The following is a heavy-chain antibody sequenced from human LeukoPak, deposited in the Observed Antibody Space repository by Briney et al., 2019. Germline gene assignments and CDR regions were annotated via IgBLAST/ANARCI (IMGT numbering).Heavy chain of an antibody. V-gene: IGHV3-64*01. CDR2: ISSNGGST. CDR1: GFTFSSYA. D-gene: IGHD2-2*01. CDR3: ARGYCSSTSCYFLNWFDP. J-gene: IGHJ5*02. Sequence: GGSLRLSCAASGFTFSSYAMHWVRQAPGKGQEYVSAISSNGGSTYYANSVKGRFTISRDNSKNTLYLQMGSLRAEDMAVYYCARGYCSSTSCYFLNWFDPWGQGTLVTVSS.